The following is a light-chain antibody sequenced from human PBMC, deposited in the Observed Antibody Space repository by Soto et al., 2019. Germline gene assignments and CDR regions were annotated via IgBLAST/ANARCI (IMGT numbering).Light chain of an antibody. V-gene: IGKV1-39*01. Sequence: DIQMTQSPSSLSASVGAGVTITCRASQSISSYLNWYQQKPGKAPKLLIYAASSLQSGVPSRFSGSGSGTDFTLTISSLQPEDFATYYCQQSYSTLTLGGGTKVDIK. CDR2: AAS. CDR3: QQSYSTLT. J-gene: IGKJ4*01. CDR1: QSISSY.